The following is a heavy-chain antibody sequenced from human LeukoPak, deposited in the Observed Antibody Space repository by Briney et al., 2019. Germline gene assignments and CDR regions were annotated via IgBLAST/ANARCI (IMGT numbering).Heavy chain of an antibody. D-gene: IGHD3-10*01. Sequence: GGPLRLSCATSGFTFSSYAMSWVRQAPGKGLEWVSGISGSGGSTNYADSVKGRFTISRDNSKNTLYLQMNSLRAADTAVYYCAKDQYVRLYGEFDFWGQGTLVTVSS. V-gene: IGHV3-23*01. J-gene: IGHJ4*02. CDR3: AKDQYVRLYGEFDF. CDR1: GFTFSSYA. CDR2: ISGSGGST.